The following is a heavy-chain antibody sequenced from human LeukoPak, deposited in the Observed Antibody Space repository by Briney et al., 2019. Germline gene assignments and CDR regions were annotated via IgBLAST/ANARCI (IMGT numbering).Heavy chain of an antibody. D-gene: IGHD1-26*01. V-gene: IGHV1-2*04. CDR2: INPNSGGT. Sequence: ASVKVSCKASGYTFTGYYMHWVRQAPGQGLEWMGWINPNSGGTNYAQKFQGWVTMTRDTSISTAYMELSRLRSEDTAVYYCARFPGALEVGATGGSDAFDIWGQGTMVTVSS. J-gene: IGHJ3*02. CDR3: ARFPGALEVGATGGSDAFDI. CDR1: GYTFTGYY.